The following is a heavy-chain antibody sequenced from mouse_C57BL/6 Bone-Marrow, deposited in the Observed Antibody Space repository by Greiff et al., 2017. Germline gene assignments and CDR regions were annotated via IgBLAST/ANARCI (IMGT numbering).Heavy chain of an antibody. CDR3: AREAYYVAMDY. CDR1: GYTFTSYW. CDR2: IDPSDSYT. J-gene: IGHJ4*01. Sequence: QVQLQQPGAELVMPGASVKLSCKASGYTFTSYWMHWVKQRPGQGLEWIGEIDPSDSYTNYNQKFKGKSTLTVDKSSSTANMQLSSLTSEDSAVYYCAREAYYVAMDYWSQGTSVTVSS. V-gene: IGHV1-69*01. D-gene: IGHD1-1*01.